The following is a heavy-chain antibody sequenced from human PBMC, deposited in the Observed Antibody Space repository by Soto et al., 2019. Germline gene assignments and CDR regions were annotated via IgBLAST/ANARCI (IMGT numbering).Heavy chain of an antibody. Sequence: ASVKVSCKASGYTFTSYDINWVRQATGQGLEWMGWMNPNSGNTGYAQKFQERLTITRDMSTSTAYMELSSLRSEDTAIYYCAKEGYHSPSDSSDPWGQGPLVTLAS. V-gene: IGHV1-8*01. CDR3: AKEGYHSPSDSSDP. CDR2: MNPNSGNT. CDR1: GYTFTSYD. J-gene: IGHJ5*02. D-gene: IGHD5-12*01.